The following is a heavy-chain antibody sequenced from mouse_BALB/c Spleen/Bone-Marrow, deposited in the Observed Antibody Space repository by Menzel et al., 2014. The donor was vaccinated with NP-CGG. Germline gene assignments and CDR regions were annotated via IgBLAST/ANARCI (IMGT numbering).Heavy chain of an antibody. CDR3: ARFTTVVPFDY. CDR1: GFSLTAYG. CDR2: IRGDGTT. D-gene: IGHD1-1*01. J-gene: IGHJ2*01. V-gene: IGHV2-6-7*01. Sequence: QVHVKQSGPGLVAPSQSLSITCTVSGFSLTAYGVNWVRQPPGKGLEWLGMIRGDGTTDYNSALRSRLSISKDNSESQVFLKMNSLQADDIARYYCARFTTVVPFDYWGQGTTLTVSS.